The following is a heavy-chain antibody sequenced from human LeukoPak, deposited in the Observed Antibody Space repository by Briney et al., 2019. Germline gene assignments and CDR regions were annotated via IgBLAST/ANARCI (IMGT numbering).Heavy chain of an antibody. CDR2: ISSSSSYI. D-gene: IGHD5-12*01. J-gene: IGHJ4*02. CDR1: GFTFSSYS. V-gene: IGHV3-21*01. Sequence: PGGSLRLSCAASGFTFSSYSMNWVRQAPGKGLEWVSSISSSSSYIYYADSVKGRFTISRDNAKNSPYLQMNSLRAEDTAVYYCARGGYSGYDYVSWGQGTLVTVSS. CDR3: ARGGYSGYDYVS.